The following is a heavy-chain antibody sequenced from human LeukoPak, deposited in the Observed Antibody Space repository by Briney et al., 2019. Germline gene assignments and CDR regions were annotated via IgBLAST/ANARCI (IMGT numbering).Heavy chain of an antibody. D-gene: IGHD6-19*01. J-gene: IGHJ4*02. CDR1: GFTFSSYG. CDR2: IWYDGSNK. V-gene: IGHV3-33*06. Sequence: GGSLRLSCAASGFTFSSYGMHWVRQAPGKGLEWVAVIWYDGSNKYYADSVKGRFTISRDNSKNTLYLQTNSLRAEDTAVYYCAKDSVAGYADYWGQGTLVTVSS. CDR3: AKDSVAGYADY.